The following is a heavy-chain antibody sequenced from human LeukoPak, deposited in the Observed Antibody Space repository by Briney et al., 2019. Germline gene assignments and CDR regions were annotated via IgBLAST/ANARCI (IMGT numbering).Heavy chain of an antibody. V-gene: IGHV3-7*01. Sequence: PGGSLRLSCAASGFTFSSYRMSWVRQAPGKGLEWVANIKQDGSEKYYVDSVKGRFTISRDNAKNSLYLQMNSLRAEDTAVYYCAREGKPMITFGGPPDYWGQGTLVTVSS. CDR1: GFTFSSYR. CDR2: IKQDGSEK. J-gene: IGHJ4*02. CDR3: AREGKPMITFGGPPDY. D-gene: IGHD3-16*01.